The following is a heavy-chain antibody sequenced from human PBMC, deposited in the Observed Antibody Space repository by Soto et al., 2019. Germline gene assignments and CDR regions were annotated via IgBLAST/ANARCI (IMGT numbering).Heavy chain of an antibody. V-gene: IGHV3-9*01. Sequence: EVQLVESGGGLVQPGRSLRLSCAASGFTFDDYAMHWVRQAPGKGLEWVSGINWNSGNIGYADSVKGRFTISRDNAKNSLYLQMNSLRAEDTVLYYCAKSSGGACCSYYMDVWGKGTTVTVSS. J-gene: IGHJ6*03. CDR1: GFTFDDYA. CDR2: INWNSGNI. D-gene: IGHD2-21*02. CDR3: AKSSGGACCSYYMDV.